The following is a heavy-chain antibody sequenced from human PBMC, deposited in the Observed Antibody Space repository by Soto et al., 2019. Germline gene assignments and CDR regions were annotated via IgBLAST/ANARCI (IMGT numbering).Heavy chain of an antibody. CDR2: IIPIFGTA. Sequence: ASVKVSCKASGGTFSSYAISWVRQAPGQGLEWMGGIIPIFGTANYAQKFQGRVTITADESTSTAYMELSSLRSEDTAVYYCARAHPYYYDSPRSWQAFDYWGQGTLVTVSS. D-gene: IGHD3-22*01. J-gene: IGHJ4*02. CDR3: ARAHPYYYDSPRSWQAFDY. V-gene: IGHV1-69*13. CDR1: GGTFSSYA.